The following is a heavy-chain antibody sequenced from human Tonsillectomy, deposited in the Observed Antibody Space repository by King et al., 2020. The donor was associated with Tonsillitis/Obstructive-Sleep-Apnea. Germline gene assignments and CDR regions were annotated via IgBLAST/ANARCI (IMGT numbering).Heavy chain of an antibody. J-gene: IGHJ4*02. CDR2: IYYSGST. CDR3: ASTRYSYGYHFDY. D-gene: IGHD5-18*01. Sequence: VQLQESGPGLVKPSETLSLTCTVSCGSISSYYWSWIRQPPGKGLEWIGYIYYSGSTNYNPSLKSRFTISVDTSKNQFSLKLSSVTAADTAVYYCASTRYSYGYHFDYWGQGTLVTVSS. CDR1: CGSISSYY. V-gene: IGHV4-59*08.